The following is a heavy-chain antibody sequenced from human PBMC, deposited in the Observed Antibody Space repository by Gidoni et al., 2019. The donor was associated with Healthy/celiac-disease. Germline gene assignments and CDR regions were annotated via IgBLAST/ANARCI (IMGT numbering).Heavy chain of an antibody. CDR1: GFHLSSYW. V-gene: IGHV3-7*01. J-gene: IGHJ5*02. CDR3: ARDETTVTTLGEFDP. D-gene: IGHD4-17*01. Sequence: EVQLVESGGGLVQPGGPLRRSCAASGFHLSSYWMSWVRQAPGKGLEWVANIKQDGSEKYYVDSVKGRFTISRDDAKNSLYLQMNSLRAKDTAVYYCARDETTVTTLGEFDPWGQGTLVTVSS. CDR2: IKQDGSEK.